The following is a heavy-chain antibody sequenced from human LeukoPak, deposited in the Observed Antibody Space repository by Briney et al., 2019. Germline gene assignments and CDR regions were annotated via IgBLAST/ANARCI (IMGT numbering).Heavy chain of an antibody. CDR1: GFSFSSYN. D-gene: IGHD3-10*01. CDR2: ISYDGNIK. CDR3: AKLTDGSGLAYYFDY. V-gene: IGHV3-30*18. Sequence: GGSLRLSCAASGFSFSSYNFHWVRQAPGKGLQWLGFISYDGNIKYEDSVKGRFTISRDNSKNTLYLQMNSLRAEDTAVYYCAKLTDGSGLAYYFDYWGQGTLVTVSS. J-gene: IGHJ4*02.